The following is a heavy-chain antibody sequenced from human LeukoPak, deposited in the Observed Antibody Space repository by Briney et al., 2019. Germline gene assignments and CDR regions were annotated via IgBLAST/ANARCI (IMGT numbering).Heavy chain of an antibody. CDR2: INPNSGGT. J-gene: IGHJ4*02. Sequence: GASVKVSCKASGYTFTGYYMHWVRQAPGQGLEWMGWINPNSGGTNYAQKFQGRVTMTRDTSISTAYMELSRLRSDDTAVYYCASRGTGRFLEGDFDYWGQGTLVTVSP. CDR1: GYTFTGYY. V-gene: IGHV1-2*02. CDR3: ASRGTGRFLEGDFDY. D-gene: IGHD3-3*01.